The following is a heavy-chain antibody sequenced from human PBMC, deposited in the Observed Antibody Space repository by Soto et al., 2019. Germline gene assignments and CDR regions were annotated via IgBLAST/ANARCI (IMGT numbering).Heavy chain of an antibody. Sequence: ASVTVSCQVSGYTLTDLSMHLVRQAPGKGLEWMGGFDPEDGETIYAQKFQGRVTMTEDTSTDTAYMELSSLRSEDTAVYYCATVGVTLAAADPYNWFDPWGQGTLVTVSS. CDR1: GYTLTDLS. CDR2: FDPEDGET. J-gene: IGHJ5*02. D-gene: IGHD6-13*01. V-gene: IGHV1-24*01. CDR3: ATVGVTLAAADPYNWFDP.